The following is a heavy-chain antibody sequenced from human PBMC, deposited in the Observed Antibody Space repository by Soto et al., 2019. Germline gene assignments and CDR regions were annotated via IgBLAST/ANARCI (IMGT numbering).Heavy chain of an antibody. CDR1: GYTFTSYD. Sequence: QVQLVQSGAEVKKPGASVKVSCKASGYTFTSYDINWVRQATGQGLAWMGWMNPNSGNTGYAQKFQGRVTMTRNTSISTAYMELSSLRSEDTAVYYCARIGYSRRRGYYYCMDVWGQGTTVTVSS. J-gene: IGHJ6*02. CDR3: ARIGYSRRRGYYYCMDV. V-gene: IGHV1-8*01. CDR2: MNPNSGNT. D-gene: IGHD6-13*01.